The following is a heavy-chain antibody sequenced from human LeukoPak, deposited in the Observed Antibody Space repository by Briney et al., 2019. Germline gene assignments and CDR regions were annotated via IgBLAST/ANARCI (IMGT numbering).Heavy chain of an antibody. CDR2: IYHSGDT. CDR3: AKGTSSGWYYFDY. D-gene: IGHD6-19*01. V-gene: IGHV4-38-2*02. Sequence: SETLSLTCIVSGYSITSGYYWGWIRQPPGKGLEWIGSIYHSGDTYYNPSLKSRVTISVDTSKNQFSLELDSVTAADTAVYYCAKGTSSGWYYFDYWGQGTLVTVSS. CDR1: GYSITSGYY. J-gene: IGHJ4*02.